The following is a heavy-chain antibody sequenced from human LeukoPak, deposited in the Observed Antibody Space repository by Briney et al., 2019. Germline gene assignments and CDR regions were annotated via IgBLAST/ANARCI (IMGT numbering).Heavy chain of an antibody. CDR3: ARDNWNDRALDY. V-gene: IGHV4-59*01. Sequence: SETLSLTCTVSGGSISSYYWSWIRQSPGKGLEWIGYIYYRGNTNYNPSLKSRVTISVDTSKNQFSLKLSSVTAADTAVYYCARDNWNDRALDYWGQGTLVTVSS. J-gene: IGHJ4*02. CDR2: IYYRGNT. D-gene: IGHD1-20*01. CDR1: GGSISSYY.